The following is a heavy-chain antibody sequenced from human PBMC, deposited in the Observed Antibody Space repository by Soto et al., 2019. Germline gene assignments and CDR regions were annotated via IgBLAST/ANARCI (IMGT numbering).Heavy chain of an antibody. CDR3: ARTTVAGIRGSFDF. CDR1: GYDFTTVW. CDR2: VYPGDSDT. D-gene: IGHD6-19*01. V-gene: IGHV5-51*01. Sequence: PGESLKISCQCSGYDFTTVWIGWVRQMPGKGLECLGIVYPGDSDTRYSPSFQGQVTISADKSINTAYLHFSSLKASDTAIYYCARTTVAGIRGSFDFWGQGTLVTVSS. J-gene: IGHJ4*02.